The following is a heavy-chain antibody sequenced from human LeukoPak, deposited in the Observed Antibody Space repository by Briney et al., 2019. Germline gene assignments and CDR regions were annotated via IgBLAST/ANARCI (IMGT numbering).Heavy chain of an antibody. Sequence: GGSLRLSCAASGFTFSSYGMHWVRQAPGKGLEWVAFIRYGGSNKYYADSVKGRFTISRDNSKNALYLQMNSLRAEDTAVCYCAKEKSRRLFDYWGQGTLVTVSS. V-gene: IGHV3-30*02. J-gene: IGHJ4*02. CDR2: IRYGGSNK. CDR1: GFTFSSYG. CDR3: AKEKSRRLFDY.